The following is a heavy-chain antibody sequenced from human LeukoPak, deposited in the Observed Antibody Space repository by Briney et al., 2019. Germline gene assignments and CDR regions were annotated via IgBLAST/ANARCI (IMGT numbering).Heavy chain of an antibody. CDR1: GLTFGNFA. V-gene: IGHV3-23*01. J-gene: IGHJ4*02. D-gene: IGHD3-16*01. Sequence: GGSLRLSCAASGLTFGNFAMSWVRQAPGKGLEWVSTITGSTGYTYYADSVNGRFTISRDNSKNTLYLQMNSLRAEDTAVYYCAKGGGDFDYWGQGTLVTVSS. CDR2: ITGSTGYT. CDR3: AKGGGDFDY.